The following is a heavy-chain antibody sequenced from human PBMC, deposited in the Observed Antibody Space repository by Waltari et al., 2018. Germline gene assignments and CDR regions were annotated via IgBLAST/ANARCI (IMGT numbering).Heavy chain of an antibody. CDR1: GYTFTGYY. CDR2: INPNSGGT. V-gene: IGHV1-2*06. J-gene: IGHJ4*02. CDR3: ARAPYNWNYAWEY. Sequence: QVQLVQSGAEVKKPGASVKVSCQASGYTFTGYYMHWVRQAPGQGLEWMGRINPNSGGTNYAQKFQGRVTMTRDTSISTAYMELSRLRSDDTAVYYCARAPYNWNYAWEYWGQGTLVTVSS. D-gene: IGHD1-7*01.